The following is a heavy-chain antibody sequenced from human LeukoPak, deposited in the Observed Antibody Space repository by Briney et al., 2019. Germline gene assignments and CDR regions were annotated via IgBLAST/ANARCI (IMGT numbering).Heavy chain of an antibody. D-gene: IGHD3-22*01. Sequence: ASVKVSCKASGYTFISYDINWVRQAPGQGLEWMGWISAYYGYTIYAQKFQGRVTMTEDTSTDTAYMELSSLRSEDTAVYYCATDFPFSYDSSGFQGAFDIWGQGTMVTVSS. CDR3: ATDFPFSYDSSGFQGAFDI. CDR1: GYTFISYD. V-gene: IGHV1-18*01. J-gene: IGHJ3*02. CDR2: ISAYYGYT.